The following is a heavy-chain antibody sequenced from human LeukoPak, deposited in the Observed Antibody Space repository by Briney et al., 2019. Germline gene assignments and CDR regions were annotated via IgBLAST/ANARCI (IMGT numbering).Heavy chain of an antibody. J-gene: IGHJ3*02. V-gene: IGHV3-9*01. CDR2: ISWDSGSQ. CDR3: VKDMGFDLLKDAFHI. Sequence: PGRSLRLSCVGSGFNLEDFAMHWVRQVPGKGLEWDSSISWDSGSQAYTDSVKGRFTISRDNDKNSLYLQMDSLRPEDTAFYYCVKDMGFDLLKDAFHIWGQGTLVTVSS. CDR1: GFNLEDFA. D-gene: IGHD3-9*01.